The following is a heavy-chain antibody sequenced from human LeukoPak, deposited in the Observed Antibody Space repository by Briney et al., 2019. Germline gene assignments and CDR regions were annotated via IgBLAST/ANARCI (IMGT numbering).Heavy chain of an antibody. CDR2: IYYSGST. CDR3: ARAEPGGYYDSSGYLHFDY. J-gene: IGHJ4*02. V-gene: IGHV4-59*01. CDR1: GGSISSYY. D-gene: IGHD3-22*01. Sequence: SETLSLTCTVSGGSISSYYWSWIRQPPGKGLEWIGYIYYSGSTNYNPSLKSRVTISVDTSKNQFSLELSSVTAADTAVYYCARAEPGGYYDSSGYLHFDYWGQGTLVTVSS.